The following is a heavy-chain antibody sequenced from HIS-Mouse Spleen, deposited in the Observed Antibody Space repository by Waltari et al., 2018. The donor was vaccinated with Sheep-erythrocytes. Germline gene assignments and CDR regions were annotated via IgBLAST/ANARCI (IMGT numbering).Heavy chain of an antibody. CDR1: GFTFSSYS. J-gene: IGHJ6*02. CDR2: ISSSSSYI. CDR3: ARDQGDSGSYYYYYGMDV. D-gene: IGHD1-26*01. Sequence: EVQLVESGGGLVKPGGSLRLSCAASGFTFSSYSMNWVRQAPGKGLEWFSSISSSSSYIYYADSVKGRFTISRDNAKNSLYLQMNSLRAEDTAVYYCARDQGDSGSYYYYYGMDVWGQGTTVTVSS. V-gene: IGHV3-21*01.